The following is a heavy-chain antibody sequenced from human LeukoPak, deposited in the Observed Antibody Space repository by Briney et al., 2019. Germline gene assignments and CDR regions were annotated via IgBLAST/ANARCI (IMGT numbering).Heavy chain of an antibody. Sequence: ASVKVSCKASGGTFSSYAISWVRQAPGQGLEWMGGIIPIFGTANYAQKFQGRVTITTDESTSTAYMELSSLRSEDTAVYYCARGGQQLVYYYMDVWSKGTTVTVSS. J-gene: IGHJ6*03. CDR2: IIPIFGTA. V-gene: IGHV1-69*05. CDR1: GGTFSSYA. CDR3: ARGGQQLVYYYMDV. D-gene: IGHD6-13*01.